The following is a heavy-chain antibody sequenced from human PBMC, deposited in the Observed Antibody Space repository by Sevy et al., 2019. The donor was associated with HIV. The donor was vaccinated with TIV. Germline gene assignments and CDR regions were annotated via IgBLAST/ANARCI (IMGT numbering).Heavy chain of an antibody. D-gene: IGHD6-19*01. CDR2: IFSSGST. J-gene: IGHJ4*02. CDR1: GFTVNDKY. Sequence: GGSLRLSCAISGFTVNDKYIIWVRQAPGKGLEWVSVIFSSGSTYYADSAKGRFTISRDNSKNRVDLQMNSVRVEDTAVYYCASVLSPYRSVWSYFDYWGQGTLVTVSS. CDR3: ASVLSPYRSVWSYFDY. V-gene: IGHV3-66*02.